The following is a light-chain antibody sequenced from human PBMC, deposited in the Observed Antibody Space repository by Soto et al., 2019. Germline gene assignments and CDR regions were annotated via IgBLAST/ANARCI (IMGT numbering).Light chain of an antibody. V-gene: IGLV2-14*01. CDR2: EVI. CDR1: SSDVGDYPN. Sequence: QSALTQPASVSVSPGQSITISCTGTSSDVGDYPNVSWYQQHPGKVPKLIIYEVIHRPSGVTSRFSGSKSENTASLTISGLQAEDEADYYCSSYSATNTLVFGSGTKVTVL. J-gene: IGLJ1*01. CDR3: SSYSATNTLV.